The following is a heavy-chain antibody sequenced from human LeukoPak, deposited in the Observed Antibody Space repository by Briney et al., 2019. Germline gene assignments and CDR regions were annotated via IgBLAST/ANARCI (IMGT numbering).Heavy chain of an antibody. CDR2: INPNSGGT. J-gene: IGHJ5*02. Sequence: ASVKVSCKASGYTFTGYYMHWVRQAPGQGLEWKGWINPNSGGTNYAQKFQGRVTMTRDTSISTAYMELSRLRSDDTAVYYCARDSTWIQLWLREFDPWGQGTLVTVSS. CDR3: ARDSTWIQLWLREFDP. CDR1: GYTFTGYY. D-gene: IGHD5-18*01. V-gene: IGHV1-2*02.